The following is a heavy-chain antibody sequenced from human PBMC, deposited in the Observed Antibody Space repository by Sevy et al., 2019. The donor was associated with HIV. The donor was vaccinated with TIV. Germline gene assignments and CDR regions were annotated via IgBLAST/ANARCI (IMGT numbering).Heavy chain of an antibody. CDR1: GFIFSSFA. Sequence: GGSLRLSCAVSGFIFSSFAMGWVRQGPRKGLEWISVISASGDYTYYADSVKGRFTISRDNSKNTLFLQMNSLRAEDTAIFYCAKKMGGGSGMAFLIDYWGQGTLVTVSS. D-gene: IGHD1-20*01. CDR3: AKKMGGGSGMAFLIDY. J-gene: IGHJ4*02. V-gene: IGHV3-23*01. CDR2: ISASGDYT.